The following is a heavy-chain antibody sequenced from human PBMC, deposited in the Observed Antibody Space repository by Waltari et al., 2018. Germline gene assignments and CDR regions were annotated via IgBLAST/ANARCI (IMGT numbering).Heavy chain of an antibody. CDR2: IYYSGIT. V-gene: IGHV4-59*01. Sequence: QVQLQESGPGLVKPSETLSLTCTVSGGSISSFFWSWMRQAPGKGLEWIGWIYYSGITNYKPSLKRRGTMSIDTSKDQFSLKLTAVAAADTAVYYCVRDLWGGAPSGEGYYYGMDVWGQGTTVTVSS. J-gene: IGHJ6*02. CDR1: GGSISSFF. D-gene: IGHD5-12*01. CDR3: VRDLWGGAPSGEGYYYGMDV.